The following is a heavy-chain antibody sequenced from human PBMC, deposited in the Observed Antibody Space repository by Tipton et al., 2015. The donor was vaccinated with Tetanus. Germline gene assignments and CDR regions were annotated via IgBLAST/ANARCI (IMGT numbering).Heavy chain of an antibody. CDR3: ARDGIVVVISDAFDI. J-gene: IGHJ3*02. CDR2: ISSSSSTI. D-gene: IGHD3-22*01. Sequence: SLRLSCAASGFTFSSYSMNWVRQAPGKGLEWVSYISSSSSTIYYADSVKGRFTISRDNAKNSLYLQMNSLRDEDTAVYYCARDGIVVVISDAFDIWGQGTMVTVSS. CDR1: GFTFSSYS. V-gene: IGHV3-48*02.